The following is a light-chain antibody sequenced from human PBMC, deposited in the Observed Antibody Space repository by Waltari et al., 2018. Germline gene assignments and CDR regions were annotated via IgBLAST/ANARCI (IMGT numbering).Light chain of an antibody. CDR3: QQSYSLLRT. CDR2: DAS. J-gene: IGKJ1*01. CDR1: QSVNTH. Sequence: DIQMTQSPSSLSASVGDRVTITCRASQSVNTHLHWYQQKPGKAPKLLIYDASSVQSGVPLRFSGSGSGTDFTLTISSLQPEDFATYYCQQSYSLLRTFGQGTKVEIK. V-gene: IGKV1-39*01.